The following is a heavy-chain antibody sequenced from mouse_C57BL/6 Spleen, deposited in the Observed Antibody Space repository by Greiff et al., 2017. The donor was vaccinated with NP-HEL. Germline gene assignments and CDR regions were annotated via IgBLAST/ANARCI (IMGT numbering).Heavy chain of an antibody. CDR3: ARPRYDYDGGFAY. CDR1: GYTFTSYW. CDR2: FDPSDSYT. J-gene: IGHJ3*01. Sequence: QVQLKQPGAELVMPGASVKLSCKASGYTFTSYWMHWVKQRPGQGLEWIGEFDPSDSYTNYNQKFKGKSTLTVDKSSSTAYMQLSSLTSEDAAVYYVARPRYDYDGGFAYGGQGNLVTGSA. D-gene: IGHD2-4*01. V-gene: IGHV1-69*01.